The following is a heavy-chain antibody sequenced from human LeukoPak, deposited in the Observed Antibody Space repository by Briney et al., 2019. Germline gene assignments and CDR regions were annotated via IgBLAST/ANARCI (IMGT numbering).Heavy chain of an antibody. Sequence: GGSLRLSCAASGFTFTSYWIHWVRQVPGKGLEWVSRLDGDGSSRNYADSVQGRFTISRDNGKKTVFLQMNSLSAEDTAVYYCARILEGYYYFGLDVWGQGTTVIVSS. CDR2: LDGDGSSR. D-gene: IGHD3/OR15-3a*01. V-gene: IGHV3-74*01. CDR1: GFTFTSYW. CDR3: ARILEGYYYFGLDV. J-gene: IGHJ6*02.